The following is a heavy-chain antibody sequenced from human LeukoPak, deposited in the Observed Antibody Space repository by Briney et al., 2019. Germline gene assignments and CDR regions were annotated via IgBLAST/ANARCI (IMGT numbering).Heavy chain of an antibody. D-gene: IGHD1-26*01. CDR3: ARDGSTYIINFYQALDV. V-gene: IGHV3-33*01. J-gene: IGHJ3*01. CDR2: VWHDDNQK. CDR1: GFPFSIFG. Sequence: PGRSLRLSCAASGFPFSIFGMHWVRQAPGKGLEWVAVVWHDDNQKYYADSVKGRFTISKDNSKNTVHLQMNSLRAEDTATYYCARDGSTYIINFYQALDVWGQGTMVTVSS.